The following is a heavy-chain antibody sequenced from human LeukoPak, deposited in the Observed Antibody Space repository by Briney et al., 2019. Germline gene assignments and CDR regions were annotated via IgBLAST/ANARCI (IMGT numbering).Heavy chain of an antibody. Sequence: SETLSLTCTVSGGSISSSSYYWGWIRQPPGKGLEWIGSIYYSGSTYYNPSLKGRVTISVDTSKNQFSLKLSSVTAADTAVYYCARDTGFRHGYYYYGMDVWGQGTTVTVSS. CDR2: IYYSGST. CDR1: GGSISSSSYY. D-gene: IGHD1-14*01. J-gene: IGHJ6*02. V-gene: IGHV4-39*07. CDR3: ARDTGFRHGYYYYGMDV.